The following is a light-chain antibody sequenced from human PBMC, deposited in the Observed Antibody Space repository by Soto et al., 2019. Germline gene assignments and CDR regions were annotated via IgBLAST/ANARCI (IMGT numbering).Light chain of an antibody. CDR2: GAS. CDR1: QSVSSSH. CDR3: QQYGSSPA. J-gene: IGKJ4*01. Sequence: EIVLTQSPGTLSLSPGERATLSCRASQSVSSSHLAWYQQKPGQAPRLLIYGASSRATGIPDRFSGSGSGTDFTLTISRLEPEDFALYYCQQYGSSPAFGGGTKVEIK. V-gene: IGKV3-20*01.